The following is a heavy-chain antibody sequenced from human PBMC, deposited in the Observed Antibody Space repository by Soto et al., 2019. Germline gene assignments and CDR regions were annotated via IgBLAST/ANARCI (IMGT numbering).Heavy chain of an antibody. CDR3: TRTVATFKFDY. V-gene: IGHV1-2*02. CDR2: INPDSGGT. J-gene: IGHJ4*02. CDR1: GYMFTGYY. Sequence: ASVKVSCKASGYMFTGYYMHWVRQAPGQGLEWMGWINPDSGGTNYQQKFQGRVTMTRDTSISTAYLELSSLRSDDTAVYYCTRTVATFKFDYWGQGTLLTVSS. D-gene: IGHD5-12*01.